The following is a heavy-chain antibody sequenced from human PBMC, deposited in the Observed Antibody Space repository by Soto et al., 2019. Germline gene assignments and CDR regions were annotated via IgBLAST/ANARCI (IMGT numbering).Heavy chain of an antibody. V-gene: IGHV1-2*02. CDR3: AKSGSFFRTCSGYFDY. J-gene: IGHJ4*02. CDR1: GFTFTGHY. CDR2: INPNSGGT. D-gene: IGHD3-10*02. Sequence: ASVKVSCKASGFTFTGHYIHWVRQAPGQGLEWMGWINPNSGGTSYAQKFQGRLTMTTDTSITTAYMELSRLSSDDTAFYYCAKSGSFFRTCSGYFDYSGQGTLVTVSS.